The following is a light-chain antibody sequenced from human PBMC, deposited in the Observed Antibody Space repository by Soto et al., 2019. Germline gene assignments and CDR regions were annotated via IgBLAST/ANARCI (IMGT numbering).Light chain of an antibody. Sequence: SALTQPASVSGSPGQSITIPCTGTTSDVGGYNYVSWFQHHPGRAPTLIIYEVSNRPSGVSDRFSGSKSGNTASLAISGLQAEDESHYYCSSYTTSSTWVFGGGTKVTVL. CDR2: EVS. CDR1: TSDVGGYNY. J-gene: IGLJ3*02. V-gene: IGLV2-14*01. CDR3: SSYTTSSTWV.